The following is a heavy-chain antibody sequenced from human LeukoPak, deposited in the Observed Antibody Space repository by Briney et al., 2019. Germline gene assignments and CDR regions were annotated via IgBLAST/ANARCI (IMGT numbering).Heavy chain of an antibody. D-gene: IGHD6-19*01. CDR2: ISCYNGDT. CDR3: MRDPTNTSGRYAYFDY. Sequence: VASVKVSCKASGYTFNHHGLSWVRQAPGQGLEWMGWISCYNGDTNYAQKFQGRVTMSTATSTSTAYMELTGLRSDDTAVYYCMRDPTNTSGRYAYFDYWGQGTLVTVSS. V-gene: IGHV1-18*01. J-gene: IGHJ4*02. CDR1: GYTFNHHG.